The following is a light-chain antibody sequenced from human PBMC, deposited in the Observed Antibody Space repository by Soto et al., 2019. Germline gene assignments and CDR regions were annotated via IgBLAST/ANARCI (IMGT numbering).Light chain of an antibody. CDR2: GAS. J-gene: IGKJ1*01. CDR1: QSVSSN. Sequence: EIEMTQSPATLSVSPGERATLSCRASQSVSSNLAWYQHKPGQAPRLLIFGASTRATGIPAKFSGSGSGTEFTLTISSLQSEDFAVYYCQEYNKWPPRWTFGQGTKVEIK. CDR3: QEYNKWPPRWT. V-gene: IGKV3-15*01.